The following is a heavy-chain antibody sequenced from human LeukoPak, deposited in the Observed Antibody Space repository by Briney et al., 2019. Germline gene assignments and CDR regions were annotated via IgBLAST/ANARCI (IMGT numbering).Heavy chain of an antibody. CDR3: ARDRPLYGMDV. Sequence: GGSLRLSCAASGFTFSSYAMSWVRQAPGKGLEWVAVIWYDGSNKYYADSVKGRFTISRDNSKNTLYLQMNSLRAEDTAVYYCARDRPLYGMDVWGQGTTVTVSS. V-gene: IGHV3-33*08. CDR1: GFTFSSYA. J-gene: IGHJ6*02. CDR2: IWYDGSNK.